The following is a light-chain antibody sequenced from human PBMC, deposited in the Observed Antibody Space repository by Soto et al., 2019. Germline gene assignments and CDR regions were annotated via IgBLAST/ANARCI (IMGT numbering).Light chain of an antibody. CDR1: SSDVGGYKY. J-gene: IGLJ2*01. Sequence: QSVLTQPASVSGSPGQSITISCTGSSSDVGGYKYVSWYQQLPGKAPKLIIYDVNYRPSGVSDRFSGSKSGNTASLTISGLQAEDEADYYCNSYTSTSTYVLFGGGTQLTVL. CDR2: DVN. CDR3: NSYTSTSTYVL. V-gene: IGLV2-14*01.